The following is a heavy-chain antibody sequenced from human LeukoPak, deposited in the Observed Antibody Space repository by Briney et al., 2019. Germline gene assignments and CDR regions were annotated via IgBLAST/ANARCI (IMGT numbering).Heavy chain of an antibody. CDR1: GYTFTSYA. Sequence: GASVKVSCKASGYTFTSYAMHWVRQAPGQRLEWMGWINAGNGNTKYSQEFQGRVTITRDTSASTAYMELSSLRSEDTAVYYCARGRVAAAGDYYYYYYMDVWGKGTTVTVSS. J-gene: IGHJ6*03. D-gene: IGHD6-13*01. CDR2: INAGNGNT. V-gene: IGHV1-3*03. CDR3: ARGRVAAAGDYYYYYYMDV.